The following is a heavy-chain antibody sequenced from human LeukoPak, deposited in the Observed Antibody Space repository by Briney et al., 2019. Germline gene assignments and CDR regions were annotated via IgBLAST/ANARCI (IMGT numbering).Heavy chain of an antibody. D-gene: IGHD3-22*01. CDR3: ARVAYRDSSGIDH. V-gene: IGHV1-69*04. Sequence: VASVKVSCKAPGGTFSSYAISWVRQAPGQGLEWMGRIIPILGIANYAQKFQGRVTITADKSTSTAYMELSSLRSEDTAVYYCARVAYRDSSGIDHWGQGTLVTVSS. J-gene: IGHJ4*02. CDR2: IIPILGIA. CDR1: GGTFSSYA.